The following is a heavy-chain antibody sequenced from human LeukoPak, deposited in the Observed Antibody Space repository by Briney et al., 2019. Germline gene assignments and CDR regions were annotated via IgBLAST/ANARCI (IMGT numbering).Heavy chain of an antibody. J-gene: IGHJ3*01. CDR1: GFTVSSYH. CDR2: LYSDGAT. V-gene: IGHV3-66*01. D-gene: IGHD2-21*02. CDR3: ARVAYYRVTADQITDAFDV. Sequence: GGSLRLSCAASGFTVSSYHMNWVRQAPGKGLQWVSILYSDGATYYADSVKGRFTISRDNSRSTLYLQMNSLRAEDTAVYFCARVAYYRVTADQITDAFDVWGHGTVVTVSS.